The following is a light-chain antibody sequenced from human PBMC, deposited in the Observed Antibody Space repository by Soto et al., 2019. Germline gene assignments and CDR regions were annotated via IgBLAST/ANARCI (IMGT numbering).Light chain of an antibody. CDR3: QQYNSYPWT. CDR2: KAS. Sequence: DIQMTQSPSTLSASVGDRVTITCRASQSISCWLAWYQQKPGKAPKLLIYKASSLESGVPSRFSGSGSGTEFPLTISSLQPDDFATSYCQQYNSYPWTFGQGTKVEIK. CDR1: QSISCW. V-gene: IGKV1-5*03. J-gene: IGKJ1*01.